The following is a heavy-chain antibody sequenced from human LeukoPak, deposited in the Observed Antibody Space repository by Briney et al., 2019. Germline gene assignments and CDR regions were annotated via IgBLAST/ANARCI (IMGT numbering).Heavy chain of an antibody. J-gene: IGHJ4*02. CDR1: GFTFGDYA. V-gene: IGHV3-21*01. D-gene: IGHD6-13*01. CDR2: ISSSSSYI. Sequence: GGSLRLSCTASGFTFGDYAMSWVRQAPGKGLEWVSSISSSSSYIYYADSVKGRFTISRDNAKNSLYLQMNSLRAEDTAVYYCARDLEQQLPRGGFQDYWGQGTLVTVSS. CDR3: ARDLEQQLPRGGFQDY.